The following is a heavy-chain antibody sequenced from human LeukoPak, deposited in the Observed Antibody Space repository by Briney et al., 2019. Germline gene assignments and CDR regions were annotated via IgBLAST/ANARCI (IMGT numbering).Heavy chain of an antibody. V-gene: IGHV4-39*07. D-gene: IGHD4-11*01. CDR2: IYYKGNT. CDR1: GGSISSGGYY. J-gene: IGHJ6*03. Sequence: PSQTLSLTCTVSGGSISSGGYYWGWIRQPPGKGLEWIGSIYYKGNTYLNPSLKSRVTISVDTSKNQFSLKLSSVTAADTAVYYCARVALLQPIYYYMDVWGKGTTVTVSS. CDR3: ARVALLQPIYYYMDV.